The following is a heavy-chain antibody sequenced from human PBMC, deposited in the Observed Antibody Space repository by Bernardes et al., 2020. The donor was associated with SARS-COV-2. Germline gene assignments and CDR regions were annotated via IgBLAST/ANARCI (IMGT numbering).Heavy chain of an antibody. V-gene: IGHV5-51*01. J-gene: IGHJ4*02. D-gene: IGHD6-19*01. Sequence: GESLKISCKGSGYRFTRYWLGWVRPMPGKGPEGIGIIYPGDSYTRYSPSFQGQVTIPADKSISTAYLQWSSLKASDTAMYYCARLRGEYSSGWYTKLLDYWGQGTLVIVSS. CDR3: ARLRGEYSSGWYTKLLDY. CDR1: GYRFTRYW. CDR2: IYPGDSYT.